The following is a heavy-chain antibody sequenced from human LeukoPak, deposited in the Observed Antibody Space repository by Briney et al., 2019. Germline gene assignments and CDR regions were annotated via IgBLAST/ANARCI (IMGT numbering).Heavy chain of an antibody. CDR3: ARRTGSGSYYVDF. V-gene: IGHV4-38-2*01. J-gene: IGHJ4*02. CDR2: IYHSGST. Sequence: PSETLSLTCAVSGYSISSGYYWGWIRQPPGKGLEWIGSIYHSGSTYYNPSLKSRVTISVDTSKNQFSLKVTSVTAADTAVYYCARRTGSGSYYVDFWGQGTVVIVSS. CDR1: GYSISSGYY. D-gene: IGHD3-10*01.